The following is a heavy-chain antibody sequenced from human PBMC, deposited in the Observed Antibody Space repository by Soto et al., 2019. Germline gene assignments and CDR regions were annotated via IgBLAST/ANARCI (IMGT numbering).Heavy chain of an antibody. D-gene: IGHD3-3*01. CDR3: ARDLTIFGEYYNWFDP. CDR2: IWYDGSNK. J-gene: IGHJ5*02. CDR1: GFTFSSYG. Sequence: GGSLRLSCAASGFTFSSYGMHWVRQAPGKGLEWVAVIWYDGSNKYYADSVKGRFTISRDNSKNTLYLQMNSLRAEDTAVYYCARDLTIFGEYYNWFDPWGQGTLVTVSS. V-gene: IGHV3-33*01.